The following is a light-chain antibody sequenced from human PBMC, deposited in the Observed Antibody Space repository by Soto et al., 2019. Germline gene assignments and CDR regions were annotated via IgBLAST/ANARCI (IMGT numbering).Light chain of an antibody. CDR1: SSDVGGYNY. J-gene: IGLJ1*01. V-gene: IGLV2-8*01. CDR2: EVS. CDR3: SSYAGSNNFPSYV. Sequence: QSALTQPPSASGSPGQSVTISCTGTSSDVGGYNYVSWYQQHPGKAPKLMIYEVSKRPSGVPDRFSGSKSGNTASLTVSGLQAEDEADYYCSSYAGSNNFPSYVFGTGTQLTVL.